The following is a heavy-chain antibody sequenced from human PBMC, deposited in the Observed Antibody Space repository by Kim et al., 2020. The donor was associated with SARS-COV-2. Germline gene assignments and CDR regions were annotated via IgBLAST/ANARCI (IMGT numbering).Heavy chain of an antibody. D-gene: IGHD1-1*01. V-gene: IGHV4-59*01. J-gene: IGHJ4*02. CDR2: IYYSGST. Sequence: SETLSLTCTVSGGSISSYYWSWIRQPPGKGLEWIGYIYYSGSTNYNPSLKSRVTISVDTSKNQFSLKLSSVTAVDTAVYYCARAPTGTPDYWGQGTLVTVSS. CDR3: ARAPTGTPDY. CDR1: GGSISSYY.